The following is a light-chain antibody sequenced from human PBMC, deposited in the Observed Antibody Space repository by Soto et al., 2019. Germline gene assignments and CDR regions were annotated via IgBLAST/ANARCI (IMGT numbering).Light chain of an antibody. CDR1: SSNIGSNT. CDR3: AAWDDSLNGVV. V-gene: IGLV1-44*01. CDR2: SNN. J-gene: IGLJ2*01. Sequence: QSVLTQPPSASGTPGQRVTISCSGSSSNIGSNTVNWYQQLPGTAPKLLIYSNNQRPSGVPDRFSGSKSGTSASLAISGLQSEDEDDYYCAAWDDSLNGVVFGGGTNVTVL.